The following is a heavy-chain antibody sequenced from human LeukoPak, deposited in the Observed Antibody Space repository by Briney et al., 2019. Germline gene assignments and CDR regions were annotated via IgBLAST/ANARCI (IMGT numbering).Heavy chain of an antibody. CDR2: IDWDDDI. J-gene: IGHJ4*02. CDR1: GFSLSTSGMC. Sequence: SGPALVKPTQTLTLTCTFSGFSLSTSGMCVSWIRQPPGKKVEWLARIDWDDDIYYSTTLKTRLTISKDTSKNQVVLTMTNMDPVDTATYYCARNYDSSGFFDYWGQGTLVSLSS. CDR3: ARNYDSSGFFDY. D-gene: IGHD3-22*01. V-gene: IGHV2-70*11.